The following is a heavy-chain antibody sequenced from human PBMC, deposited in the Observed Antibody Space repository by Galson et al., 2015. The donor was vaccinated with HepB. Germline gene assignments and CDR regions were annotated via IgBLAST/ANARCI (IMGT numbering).Heavy chain of an antibody. CDR2: ISGRGETT. Sequence: SLRLSCAASGFTFGNYAMSWVRQAPGKGLEWVLGISGRGETTYDGDSVKGRLTISRDSSKNTLYLQMNSLRVEDTAVYYCAKDGNYYLSYFDYWGQGSLVTVSS. J-gene: IGHJ4*02. CDR3: AKDGNYYLSYFDY. V-gene: IGHV3-23*01. CDR1: GFTFGNYA. D-gene: IGHD1-26*01.